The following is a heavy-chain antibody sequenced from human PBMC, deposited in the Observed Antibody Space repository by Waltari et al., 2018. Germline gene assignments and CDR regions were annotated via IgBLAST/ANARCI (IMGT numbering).Heavy chain of an antibody. CDR2: IRSKAYGGTT. D-gene: IGHD6-6*01. CDR3: TRVISSVYYYYYMDV. V-gene: IGHV3-49*04. CDR1: GFTFGDYA. Sequence: EVQLVESGGGLVQPGRSLRLSCTASGFTFGDYAMSWVRQAPGKGLEWVGFIRSKAYGGTTEYAASVKGRFTISRDDSKSIAYLQMNSLKTEDTAVYYCTRVISSVYYYYYMDVWGKGTTVTVSS. J-gene: IGHJ6*03.